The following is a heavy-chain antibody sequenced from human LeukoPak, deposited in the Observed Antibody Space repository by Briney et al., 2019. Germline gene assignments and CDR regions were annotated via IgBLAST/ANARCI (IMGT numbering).Heavy chain of an antibody. V-gene: IGHV4-59*11. D-gene: IGHD2-15*01. CDR2: ISNSGST. J-gene: IGHJ6*03. CDR1: GGSISSHY. CDR3: GRDALVGYFSYYYMDV. Sequence: SETLSLTCTVSGGSISSHYWPWIRQSPVKGLEWIGDISNSGSTSYNPSLKSRVTISIDTSKNQFSLKLSSVTAADTAVYYCGRDALVGYFSYYYMDVWGKGTTVTVSS.